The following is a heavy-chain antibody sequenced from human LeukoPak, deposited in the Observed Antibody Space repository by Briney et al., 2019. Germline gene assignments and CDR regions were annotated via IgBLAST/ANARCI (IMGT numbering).Heavy chain of an antibody. CDR3: ARDHDYGDYGYYGMDV. V-gene: IGHV1-2*02. CDR1: GYTFTGYY. J-gene: IGHJ6*02. CDR2: INPNSGGT. Sequence: ASVRVSCKASGYTFTGYYMHWVRQAPGQGLEWMGWINPNSGGTNYAQKFQGRVTMTRDTSISTAYVELSRLRSDDTAVYYCARDHDYGDYGYYGMDVWGQGTTVTVSS. D-gene: IGHD4-17*01.